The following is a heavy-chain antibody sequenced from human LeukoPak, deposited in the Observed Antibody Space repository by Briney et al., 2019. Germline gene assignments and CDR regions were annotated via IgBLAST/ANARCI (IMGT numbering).Heavy chain of an antibody. Sequence: PSGTLSLTCTVSGGSISSYYWSWIRQPPGKGLEWIGYIYYSGSTNYNPSLKSRVTISVDTSKNQFSLKLSSVTAADTAVYYCARYREIAATRLSWFDPWGQGTLVTVSS. V-gene: IGHV4-59*01. J-gene: IGHJ5*02. D-gene: IGHD2-15*01. CDR3: ARYREIAATRLSWFDP. CDR2: IYYSGST. CDR1: GGSISSYY.